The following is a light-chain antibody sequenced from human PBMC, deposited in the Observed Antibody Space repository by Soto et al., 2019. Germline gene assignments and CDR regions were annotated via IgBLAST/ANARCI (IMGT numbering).Light chain of an antibody. CDR1: SSDVGGYNY. V-gene: IGLV2-14*01. Sequence: QSALTPPASVSGSPGQSISISCTGTSSDVGGYNYVSWYQQHPGKAPKLMIYEVSNRPSGGSNRCSGSKSGNTASLTIAGLPAEDEADYDCSSTRGDTTVVFGTGTKVTVL. CDR2: EVS. CDR3: SSTRGDTTVV. J-gene: IGLJ1*01.